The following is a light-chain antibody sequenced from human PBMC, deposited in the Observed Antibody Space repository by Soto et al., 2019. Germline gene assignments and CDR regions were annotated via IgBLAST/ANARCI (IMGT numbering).Light chain of an antibody. V-gene: IGKV1-5*03. Sequence: DIQMTQSPSTLSASVGDRVTITCRASQSINNWLAWYQQKPGKAPKLLIYKASSLESGVPSRFSGSGSGTELTLTISSLQPDDFATYYCQQYNSYWTFGQGTKVEIK. CDR2: KAS. CDR3: QQYNSYWT. CDR1: QSINNW. J-gene: IGKJ1*01.